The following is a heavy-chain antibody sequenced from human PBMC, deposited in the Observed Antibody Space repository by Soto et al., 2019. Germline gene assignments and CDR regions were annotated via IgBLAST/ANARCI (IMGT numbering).Heavy chain of an antibody. J-gene: IGHJ5*02. Sequence: SETLSLTCSVSGGSITSVDHYWSWIRQPPGKGLEWIGYIYYSGSTYYNPSLKSRVTISIDTSRNQFSLKLRSVTAADTAVYYCARSPYSSSSLDWFDPWGPGMLVTVSS. CDR2: IYYSGST. CDR3: ARSPYSSSSLDWFDP. CDR1: GGSITSVDHY. V-gene: IGHV4-30-4*01. D-gene: IGHD6-6*01.